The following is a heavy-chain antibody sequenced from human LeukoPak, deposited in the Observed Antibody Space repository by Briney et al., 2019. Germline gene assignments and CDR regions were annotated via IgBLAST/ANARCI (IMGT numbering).Heavy chain of an antibody. CDR3: ASYYGSGSHFDY. Sequence: GGSLRLSCAASGFTFSTYWMSWVRQAPGKGLEWVANINQDGSEKYYVDSVKGRFTISRDNAKNSLYLQMNRLRAEDTAVYYCASYYGSGSHFDYWGQGTLVTVSP. J-gene: IGHJ4*02. V-gene: IGHV3-7*01. CDR2: INQDGSEK. D-gene: IGHD3-10*01. CDR1: GFTFSTYW.